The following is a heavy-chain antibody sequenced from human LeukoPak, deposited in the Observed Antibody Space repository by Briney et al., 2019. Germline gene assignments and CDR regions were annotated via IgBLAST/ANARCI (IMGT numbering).Heavy chain of an antibody. D-gene: IGHD2-21*02. J-gene: IGHJ4*03. CDR1: GFTFRSYA. Sequence: GGSLRLSCAASGFTFRSYAMNWVRQAPGKGLEWVSHISDNGGRTYYAESVKGRFAISRDNSKNTLYLQMNSLRVEDTALYYCAKDLPTKCRGDCPSDYWGQGTTVTVSS. CDR3: AKDLPTKCRGDCPSDY. V-gene: IGHV3-23*01. CDR2: ISDNGGRT.